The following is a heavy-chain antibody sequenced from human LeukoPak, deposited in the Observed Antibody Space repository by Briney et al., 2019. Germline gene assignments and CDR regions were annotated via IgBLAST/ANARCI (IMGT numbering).Heavy chain of an antibody. CDR3: ARDRDYYDSSGYDY. D-gene: IGHD3-22*01. Sequence: GGSLRLSCAASGFTFSSYVMHWVRQAPGKGLEWVAIISYDGSNEYYADSVKGRFTISRDNAKNSLYLQMNSLRAEDTAVYYCARDRDYYDSSGYDYWSQGTLVTVSS. V-gene: IGHV3-30*04. J-gene: IGHJ4*02. CDR1: GFTFSSYV. CDR2: ISYDGSNE.